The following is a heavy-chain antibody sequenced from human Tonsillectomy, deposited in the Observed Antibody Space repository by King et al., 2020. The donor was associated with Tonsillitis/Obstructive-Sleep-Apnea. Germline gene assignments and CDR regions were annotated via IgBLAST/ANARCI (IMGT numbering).Heavy chain of an antibody. CDR2: IKHGGSDT. CDR1: GFTFSSYW. Sequence: VQLVGSGGGLVQPGGSLRLSCAASGFTFSSYWMSWVRQAPGKGLEWVANIKHGGSDTYYVDSVKGRFTISRDNAKNSLFLQMNNLRAEDTALFYCARESRGYCSSTSCEGGAFDIWGQGTMVTVSS. CDR3: ARESRGYCSSTSCEGGAFDI. J-gene: IGHJ3*02. D-gene: IGHD2-2*01. V-gene: IGHV3-7*03.